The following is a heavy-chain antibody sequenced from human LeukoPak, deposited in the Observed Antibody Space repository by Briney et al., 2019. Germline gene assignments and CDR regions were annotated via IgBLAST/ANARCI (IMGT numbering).Heavy chain of an antibody. CDR3: ARDKVWELHALDY. V-gene: IGHV3-7*01. CDR2: IKQDGSEK. D-gene: IGHD1-26*01. Sequence: GGSLRLSCAASGFTFSSYWMSWVRQAPGKGLEWVANIKQDGSEKYYVDSVKGRFTISRDNAKNSLYLQMNSLRAEDTAVYYCARDKVWELHALDYWGQGTLVTVSS. J-gene: IGHJ4*02. CDR1: GFTFSSYW.